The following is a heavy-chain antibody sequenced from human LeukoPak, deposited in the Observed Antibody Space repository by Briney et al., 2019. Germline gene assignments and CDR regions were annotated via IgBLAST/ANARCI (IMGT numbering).Heavy chain of an antibody. CDR3: ARGEYSNGYPYRLDS. CDR2: INPNSGGT. Sequence: GASVKVSCKASGYTFTGYYMHWVRQAPGQGLEWMGWINPNSGGTNYAQKFQGRVTMTRDTSISTAYMELNRLRSDDTAMYYCARGEYSNGYPYRLDSWGQGTLVTVSS. V-gene: IGHV1-2*02. J-gene: IGHJ4*02. CDR1: GYTFTGYY. D-gene: IGHD3-16*01.